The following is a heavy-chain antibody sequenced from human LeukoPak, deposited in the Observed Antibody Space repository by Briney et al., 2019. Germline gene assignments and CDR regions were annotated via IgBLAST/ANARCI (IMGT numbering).Heavy chain of an antibody. CDR1: GYSISSGYY. D-gene: IGHD3-10*01. CDR2: IYHSGST. Sequence: PSETLSLTCAVSGYSISSGYYWGWIRQPPGKGLEWIGSIYHSGSTYYNPSLKSRVTISVDTSKNQFSLKLSSVTAADTAVYYCARAGSLWFGETYFDYWGQGTLVTVSS. CDR3: ARAGSLWFGETYFDY. J-gene: IGHJ4*02. V-gene: IGHV4-38-2*01.